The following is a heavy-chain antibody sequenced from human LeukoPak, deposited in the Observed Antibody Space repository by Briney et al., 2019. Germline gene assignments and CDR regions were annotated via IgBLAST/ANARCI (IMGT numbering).Heavy chain of an antibody. CDR3: ARDNWNWFDP. D-gene: IGHD1-20*01. Sequence: SETLSLTCTVSGGSINNYYWSWIRQPAGKGLEWVGRIYASGSTSYNPSLKSRLTMSVDTSKNYFSLRLISVTAADTAVYFCARDNWNWFDPWGQGTLVTVSS. CDR1: GGSINNYY. J-gene: IGHJ5*02. CDR2: IYASGST. V-gene: IGHV4-4*07.